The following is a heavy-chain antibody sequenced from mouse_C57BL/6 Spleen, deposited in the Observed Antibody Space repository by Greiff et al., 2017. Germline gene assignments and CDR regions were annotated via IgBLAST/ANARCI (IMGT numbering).Heavy chain of an antibody. CDR1: GFSLTSYG. V-gene: IGHV2-5*01. CDR2: ICRGGST. D-gene: IGHD2-12*01. Sequence: QVQLKQSGPGLVQPSQSLSITCTVSGFSLTSYGVHWVRQSPGKGLEWLGVICRGGSTAYNAAFMSRLSISKDNSQSQVFFKMNSLHAHDTAIYYGDKGGYYTDAMDYWGQGTSVTVSS. CDR3: DKGGYYTDAMDY. J-gene: IGHJ4*01.